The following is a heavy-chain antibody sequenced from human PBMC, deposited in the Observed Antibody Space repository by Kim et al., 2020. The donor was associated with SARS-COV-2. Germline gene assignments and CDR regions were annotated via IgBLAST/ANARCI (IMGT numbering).Heavy chain of an antibody. Sequence: SLKGRVTRALDTSKNQFSLKLSSVTAADTAVYYCARSGFRGQAPKRWFDPWGQGTLVTASS. V-gene: IGHV4-34*13. J-gene: IGHJ5*02. D-gene: IGHD3-10*01. CDR3: ARSGFRGQAPKRWFDP.